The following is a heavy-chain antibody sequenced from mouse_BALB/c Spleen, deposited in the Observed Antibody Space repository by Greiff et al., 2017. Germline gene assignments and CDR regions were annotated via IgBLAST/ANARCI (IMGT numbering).Heavy chain of an antibody. J-gene: IGHJ4*01. V-gene: IGHV1S81*02. D-gene: IGHD2-4*01. CDR1: GYTFTSYW. CDR2: INPSNGRT. Sequence: VQLQQPGAELVKPGASVKLSCKASGYTFTSYWMHWVKQRPGQGLEWIGEINPSNGRTNYNEKFKSKATLTVDKSSSTAYMQLSSLTSEESAVYYGARAGDYDYGAMDYWGQGTSVTVSS. CDR3: ARAGDYDYGAMDY.